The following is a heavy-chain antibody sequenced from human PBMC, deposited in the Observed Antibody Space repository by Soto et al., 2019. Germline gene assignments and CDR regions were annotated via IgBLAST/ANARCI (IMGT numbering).Heavy chain of an antibody. D-gene: IGHD6-13*01. Sequence: QVQLVESGGGVVQPGRSLRLSCAASGFTFSSYGMHWVRQAPGKGLEWVAVISYDGSNKYYADSVKGRFTISRDNSKNTLYLQMNSLRAEDTAVYYCAKNVNSSSWYTHFDYWGQGTLVTVSS. CDR3: AKNVNSSSWYTHFDY. CDR2: ISYDGSNK. J-gene: IGHJ4*02. CDR1: GFTFSSYG. V-gene: IGHV3-30*18.